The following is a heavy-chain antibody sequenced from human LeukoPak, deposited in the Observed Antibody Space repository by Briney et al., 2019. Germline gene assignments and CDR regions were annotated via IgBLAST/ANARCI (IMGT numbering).Heavy chain of an antibody. J-gene: IGHJ1*01. CDR1: GFTFSDYN. V-gene: IGHV3-21*04. CDR2: ISSSSSHI. CDR3: AKEIITMIVVVLYFQY. Sequence: PGGSLRLSCAASGFTFSDYNMNWVRQAPGKGLEEVSSISSSSSHIYYADSVTGRFTISRDNSKNTLYLQMNSLRAEDTAVYYCAKEIITMIVVVLYFQYWGQGTLVTVSS. D-gene: IGHD3-22*01.